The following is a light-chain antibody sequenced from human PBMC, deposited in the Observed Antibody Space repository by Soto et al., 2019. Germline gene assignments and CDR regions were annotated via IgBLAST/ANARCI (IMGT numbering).Light chain of an antibody. CDR1: QGISSW. CDR2: AAS. CDR3: QQANSFPLT. V-gene: IGKV1-12*01. J-gene: IGKJ4*01. Sequence: DIQMTQSPSSVSASVGDRVTITCRASQGISSWLARYQQKPGKAPKLLIYAASSLQSGVPSRFSGSGSGTDVTLNISSLQPEDFATYYCQQANSFPLTFGGGTKVEIK.